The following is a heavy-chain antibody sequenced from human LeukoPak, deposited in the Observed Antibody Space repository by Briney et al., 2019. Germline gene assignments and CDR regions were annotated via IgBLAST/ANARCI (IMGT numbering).Heavy chain of an antibody. CDR3: ARDRTGGYFDF. CDR2: ISSSSSSTI. CDR1: GFTLSIYS. Sequence: PGGSLRLSCAASGFTLSIYSINWVRQAPGKGLEWVSYISSSSSSTIYYADSVKGRFTISRDNAKNSLYLQMNSLRDEDTAVYYCARDRTGGYFDFWGRGTLVTVSS. J-gene: IGHJ2*01. V-gene: IGHV3-48*02.